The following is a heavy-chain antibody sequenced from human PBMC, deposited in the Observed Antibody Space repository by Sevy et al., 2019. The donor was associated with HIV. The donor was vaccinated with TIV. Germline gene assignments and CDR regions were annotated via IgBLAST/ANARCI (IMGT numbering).Heavy chain of an antibody. J-gene: IGHJ4*02. CDR3: ARGGPNQHQLDYFDC. CDR2: SGST. V-gene: IGHV4-59*01. Sequence: SDTLSLTCTVSGVSISNYYWAWIRQPPGKGLECVGFSGSTNYNPSLKSRVTTSVDTSKNHFSLKLSSVTVADTAIYYCARGGPNQHQLDYFDCWGQGTLVTVSS. CDR1: GVSISNYY. D-gene: IGHD6-13*01.